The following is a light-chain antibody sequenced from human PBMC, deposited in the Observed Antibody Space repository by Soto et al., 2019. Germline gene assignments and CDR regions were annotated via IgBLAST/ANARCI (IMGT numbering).Light chain of an antibody. V-gene: IGKV4-1*01. CDR2: WAS. J-gene: IGKJ4*01. CDR3: QQYFHSPPT. CDR1: QTVFFNSNNKNY. Sequence: DIVMTQSPDSLAVSLGERDTINCKSSQTVFFNSNNKNYVVWYQQKPGQPPKLLISWASIRESGVPDRFSGSGSGTDFTLTISSLQAEDVAVYYCQQYFHSPPTFGGGTRVEI.